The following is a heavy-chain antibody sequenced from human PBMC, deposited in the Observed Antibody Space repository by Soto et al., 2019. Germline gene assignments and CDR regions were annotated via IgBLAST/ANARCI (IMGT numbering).Heavy chain of an antibody. D-gene: IGHD2-15*01. CDR2: IYYSGST. CDR3: ARDVGFCSGGSCYSILGYMDV. CDR1: GGSISSGGYY. Sequence: QVQLQESGPGLVKPSQTLSLTCTVSGGSISSGGYYWSWIRQHPGKGLEWIGYIYYSGSTYYNPSLKSRVTISVDTSKNQFSLELSSVTAADTAVYYCARDVGFCSGGSCYSILGYMDVWGKGTTVTVSS. J-gene: IGHJ6*03. V-gene: IGHV4-31*03.